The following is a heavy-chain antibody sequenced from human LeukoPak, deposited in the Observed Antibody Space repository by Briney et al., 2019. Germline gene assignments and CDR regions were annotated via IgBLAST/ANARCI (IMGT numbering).Heavy chain of an antibody. D-gene: IGHD3-10*01. J-gene: IGHJ4*02. V-gene: IGHV4-39*07. CDR2: INHSGST. CDR1: GGSISSSRSY. CDR3: ARRFGDPFDY. Sequence: SETLSLTCSVSGGSISSSRSYWGWIRQPPGKGLEWIGEINHSGSTNYNPSLKSRVTISVDTSKNQFSLNLSSVTAADTAVYYCARRFGDPFDYWGQGTLVTVSS.